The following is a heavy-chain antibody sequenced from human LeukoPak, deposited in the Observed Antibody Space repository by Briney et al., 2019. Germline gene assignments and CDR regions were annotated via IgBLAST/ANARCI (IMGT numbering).Heavy chain of an antibody. CDR3: AKHPVSGNFDS. D-gene: IGHD5/OR15-5a*01. Sequence: PGGSLRLSCVASGFTFATYAMSWVRQAPGKGLVWVSAINANGIGTFYADSVKGRFTISRDNSKNTLFLQMDSLRAEDTALYYCAKHPVSGNFDSWGQGTLVTVSS. CDR1: GFTFATYA. V-gene: IGHV3-23*01. CDR2: INANGIGT. J-gene: IGHJ4*02.